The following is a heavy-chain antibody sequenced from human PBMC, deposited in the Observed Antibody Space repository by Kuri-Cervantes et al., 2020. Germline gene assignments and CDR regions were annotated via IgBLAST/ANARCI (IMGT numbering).Heavy chain of an antibody. CDR3: VKYGYGSGRRDAFDM. V-gene: IGHV3-9*01. CDR2: ISWHGDSS. D-gene: IGHD3-10*01. CDR1: GFSFDDYA. Sequence: SCAASGFSFDDYAMHWVRQTPEKGLEWVSGISWHGDSSGYADSVKGRFTISRDNARTSLYLQMNSLRTEDTALYYCVKYGYGSGRRDAFDMWGQGTMVTVSS. J-gene: IGHJ3*02.